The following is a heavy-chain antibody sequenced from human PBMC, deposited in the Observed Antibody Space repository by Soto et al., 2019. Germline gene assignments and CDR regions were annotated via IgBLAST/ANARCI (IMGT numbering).Heavy chain of an antibody. D-gene: IGHD5-18*01. V-gene: IGHV4-31*03. CDR2: IYYSGST. J-gene: IGHJ4*02. Sequence: SETLSLTCTVSGGSISSGGYYWSWIRQHPGKGLEWIGYIYYSGSTYYNPSLKSRVTISVDTSKNQFSLKLSSVTAADTAVYYCGSYGETPPIFDYWGQGTLVTVSS. CDR1: GGSISSGGYY. CDR3: GSYGETPPIFDY.